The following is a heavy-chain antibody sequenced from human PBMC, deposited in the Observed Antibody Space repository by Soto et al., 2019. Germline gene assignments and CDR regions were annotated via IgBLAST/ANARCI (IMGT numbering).Heavy chain of an antibody. D-gene: IGHD1-1*01. V-gene: IGHV3-7*01. CDR2: IKPDGSVK. CDR1: GFTFTNYW. J-gene: IGHJ4*02. CDR3: IRHSWSDGAD. Sequence: EVHLVESGGGLVQPGGSLRLSCAASGFTFTNYWMNWVRQAPGKGLEWVASIKPDGSVKNYVDSVKGRFTVSRDNAKNSLFLQMSSLRVEDTAVYYCIRHSWSDGADWGQGTLVTVSS.